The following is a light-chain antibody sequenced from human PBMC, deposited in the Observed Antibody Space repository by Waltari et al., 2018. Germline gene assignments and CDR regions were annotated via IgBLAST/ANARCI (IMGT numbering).Light chain of an antibody. V-gene: IGKV2-30*02. CDR3: MQGTHWLG. J-gene: IGKJ3*01. CDR2: KVS. Sequence: DVVMTQSPLSLPVTLGQPASISCRSSQSLVHSDGNTYLNWFQQRPGQSPRRLIYKVSNRDSGVPDRFSGSGSGTDFTLKISRVEAEDVGVYYCMQGTHWLGFGLGTKVDIK. CDR1: QSLVHSDGNTY.